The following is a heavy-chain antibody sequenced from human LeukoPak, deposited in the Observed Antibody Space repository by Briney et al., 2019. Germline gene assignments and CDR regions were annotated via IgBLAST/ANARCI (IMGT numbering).Heavy chain of an antibody. D-gene: IGHD1-26*01. Sequence: PSETLSLTCAVYGGSFSGYYWSWIRQPPGKGLEWIGEINHSGSTNYNPSLKSRVTISVDTSKNQFSLKLSSVTAADTAVYYCARGLYYRWYSGQRRERGAFDIWGQGTMVTVSS. CDR3: ARGLYYRWYSGQRRERGAFDI. V-gene: IGHV4-34*01. CDR1: GGSFSGYY. CDR2: INHSGST. J-gene: IGHJ3*02.